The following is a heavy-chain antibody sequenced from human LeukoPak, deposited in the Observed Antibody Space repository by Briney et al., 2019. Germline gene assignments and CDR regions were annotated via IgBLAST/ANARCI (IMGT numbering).Heavy chain of an antibody. Sequence: GASVKVSCKASGYTFTGYYMHWVRQAPGQGLEWMGWINPNSGGTNYAQKFQGRVTMTRDTSISTAYVELSRLRSDDTAVYYCARDFSEYSSSLDYYYMDVWGKGTTVTVSS. J-gene: IGHJ6*03. CDR2: INPNSGGT. V-gene: IGHV1-2*02. CDR3: ARDFSEYSSSLDYYYMDV. D-gene: IGHD6-6*01. CDR1: GYTFTGYY.